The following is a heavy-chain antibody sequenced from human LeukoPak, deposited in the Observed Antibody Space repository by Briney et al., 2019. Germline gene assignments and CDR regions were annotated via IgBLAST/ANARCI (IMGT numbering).Heavy chain of an antibody. CDR1: GGSISSGGYY. D-gene: IGHD3-10*01. Sequence: PSETLSLTCTVSGGSISSGGYYWSWIRQHPGRGLEWIGYIYYSGSTNYNPSLKSRVTISVDTSKNQFSLKLSSVTAADTAVYYCARDNIGFGYYYYYGMDVWGQGTTVTVSS. J-gene: IGHJ6*02. V-gene: IGHV4-61*08. CDR3: ARDNIGFGYYYYYGMDV. CDR2: IYYSGST.